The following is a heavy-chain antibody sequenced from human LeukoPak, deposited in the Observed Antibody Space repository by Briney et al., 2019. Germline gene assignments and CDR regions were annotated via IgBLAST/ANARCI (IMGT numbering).Heavy chain of an antibody. J-gene: IGHJ4*02. CDR3: ARDLSPITIFGVSLGY. V-gene: IGHV3-74*01. CDR1: GFTFSSYW. D-gene: IGHD3-3*01. Sequence: GGSLRLSCAASGFTFSSYWKHWVRQAPGKRLVWVSRINTDGSSTSYADSVKGRFTISRDNAKNTLYLQMNSLRAEDTAVYYCARDLSPITIFGVSLGYWGQGTLVTVSS. CDR2: INTDGSST.